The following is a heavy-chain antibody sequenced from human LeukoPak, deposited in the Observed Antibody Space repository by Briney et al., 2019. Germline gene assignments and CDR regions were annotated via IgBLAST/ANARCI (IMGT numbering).Heavy chain of an antibody. J-gene: IGHJ4*02. CDR2: IYNSGST. CDR1: GGSNSSYH. CDR3: ARGIYQYYDFWSGETYFDY. V-gene: IGHV4-4*07. D-gene: IGHD3-3*01. Sequence: SETLSLNGTVSGGSNSSYHWMWIRQPAGKGLEWSGRIYNSGSTNYNPTLKSRVTISVDKSKNQFSLKLSSVTAADTAVYYCARGIYQYYDFWSGETYFDYWGQGTLVTVSS.